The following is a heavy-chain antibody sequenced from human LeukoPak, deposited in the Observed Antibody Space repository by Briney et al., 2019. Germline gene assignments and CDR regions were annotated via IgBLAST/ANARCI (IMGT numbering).Heavy chain of an antibody. Sequence: ASVKVSCKTSGYTFTGYHIYWVRQAPGRGLEWMGWINPNSGDTGYAQTFQGRVTMTRDTPVSTAHMELGRLSSDDTGTYYCARGGWLGEYRFYFWGQGTLVT. CDR1: GYTFTGYH. J-gene: IGHJ4*02. V-gene: IGHV1-2*02. CDR3: ARGGWLGEYRFYF. CDR2: INPNSGDT. D-gene: IGHD5-12*01.